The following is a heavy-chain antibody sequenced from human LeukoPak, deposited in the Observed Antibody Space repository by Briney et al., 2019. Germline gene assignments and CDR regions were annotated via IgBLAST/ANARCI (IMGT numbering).Heavy chain of an antibody. V-gene: IGHV3-21*01. CDR3: ARDTSMVIDY. CDR1: GFTFSSYG. Sequence: GGSLRLSCAASGFTFSSYGMNWVRQAPGKGLEWVSSITSRSSSIYYADSVKGRFTISRDNAKNSLSLQMNSLRAEDTAVYYCARDTSMVIDYWGQGTLVTVSS. J-gene: IGHJ4*02. CDR2: ITSRSSSI. D-gene: IGHD5-18*01.